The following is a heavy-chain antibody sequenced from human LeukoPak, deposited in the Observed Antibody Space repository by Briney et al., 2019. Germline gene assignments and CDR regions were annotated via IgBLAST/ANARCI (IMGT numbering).Heavy chain of an antibody. V-gene: IGHV3-20*04. CDR3: ARIALTGTPPYYFDY. CDR1: GFTFSSYA. J-gene: IGHJ4*02. D-gene: IGHD1-7*01. CDR2: INWNGGST. Sequence: PGGSLRLSCAASGFTFSSYAMSWVRQAPGKGLEWVSGINWNGGSTVYADSVKGRFTISRDNAKNSLYLQMNSLRAEDTALYYCARIALTGTPPYYFDYWGQGTLVTLSS.